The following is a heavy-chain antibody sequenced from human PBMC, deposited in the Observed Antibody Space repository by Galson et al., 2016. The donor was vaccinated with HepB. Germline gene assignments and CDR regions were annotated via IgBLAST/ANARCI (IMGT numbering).Heavy chain of an antibody. V-gene: IGHV3-7*03. J-gene: IGHJ6*02. Sequence: SLRLSCAASGFSFNTYWMGWVRQDPGKGLEWVATIKEDGSDIYYVDSVKGRFTISRDNAKNSLYLQMNSLRAEDTAVYYCARDYGRSGNVWGQGTTVTVSS. CDR3: ARDYGRSGNV. D-gene: IGHD3-10*01. CDR2: IKEDGSDI. CDR1: GFSFNTYW.